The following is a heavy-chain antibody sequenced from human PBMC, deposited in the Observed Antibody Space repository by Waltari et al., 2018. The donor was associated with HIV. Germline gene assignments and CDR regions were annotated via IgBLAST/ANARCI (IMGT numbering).Heavy chain of an antibody. CDR1: GFSFSSLW. V-gene: IGHV3-7*01. CDR2: INEDGSKK. J-gene: IGHJ4*02. Sequence: EVRLVESGGGLVQPGGSLRLSCAASGFSFSSLWMSWVRQAPGKGPECVANINEDGSKKYHVESVEGRFTISRDNAKNLLYLQMNSLRPEDTAVHYCARAERWGQGVLVTVTS. CDR3: ARAER.